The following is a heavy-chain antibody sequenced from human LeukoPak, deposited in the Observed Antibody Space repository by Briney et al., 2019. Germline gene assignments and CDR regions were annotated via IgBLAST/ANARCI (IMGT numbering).Heavy chain of an antibody. V-gene: IGHV3-7*01. Sequence: GGSLRLSCAASGFTFSSYWMSWVRQAPGKGLEWVANIKQDGSEKYYVDSVKGRFTISRDNAKNSLYLQMNSLRAEDTAVYYCARAWNDYIWGSYLQFDYWGQGTLVTVSS. CDR3: ARAWNDYIWGSYLQFDY. J-gene: IGHJ4*02. CDR2: IKQDGSEK. D-gene: IGHD3-16*02. CDR1: GFTFSSYW.